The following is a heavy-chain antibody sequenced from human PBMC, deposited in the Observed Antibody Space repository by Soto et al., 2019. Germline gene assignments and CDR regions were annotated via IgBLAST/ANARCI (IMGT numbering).Heavy chain of an antibody. CDR2: IYYTGST. CDR1: GPSISSYY. V-gene: IGHV4-59*01. Sequence: QVQLQESGPGLVKPSETLSLTCTVSGPSISSYYWSWIRQPPGKGLEWIGDIYYTGSTNYNPSLKSRVTISLDTSRNQFSLKLSSVTAADTAVYYCARDIGNNWNHYKFDPWGQGTLVTVSS. J-gene: IGHJ5*02. CDR3: ARDIGNNWNHYKFDP. D-gene: IGHD1-20*01.